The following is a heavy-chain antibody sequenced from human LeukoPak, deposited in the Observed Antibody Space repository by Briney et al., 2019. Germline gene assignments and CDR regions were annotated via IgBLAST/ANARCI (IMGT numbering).Heavy chain of an antibody. D-gene: IGHD2-2*01. CDR3: ARDLRIVVVPAAMPFLGY. CDR2: ISAYNGNT. Sequence: ASVKVSCRASGYTFTSYGISWVRQAPGQGLEWMGWISAYNGNTNYAQKLQGRVTMTSDTSTSTAYMELRSRRSDDTAVYYCARDLRIVVVPAAMPFLGYWGQGTLVTVSS. V-gene: IGHV1-18*01. J-gene: IGHJ4*02. CDR1: GYTFTSYG.